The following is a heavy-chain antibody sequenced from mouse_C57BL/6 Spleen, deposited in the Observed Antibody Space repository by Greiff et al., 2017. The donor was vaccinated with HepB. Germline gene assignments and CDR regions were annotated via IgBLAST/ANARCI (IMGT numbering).Heavy chain of an antibody. CDR3: ARETMVTFDY. D-gene: IGHD2-2*01. Sequence: LEESGPELVKPGASVKISCKASGYAFSSSWKNRVKQRPGEGLEWIGRIYPGDGDTNYNGKFKGKATLTADKSSSTAFMQLSSLTSEDSAVYYCARETMVTFDYWGQGTTLTVSS. J-gene: IGHJ2*01. V-gene: IGHV1-82*01. CDR1: GYAFSSSW. CDR2: IYPGDGDT.